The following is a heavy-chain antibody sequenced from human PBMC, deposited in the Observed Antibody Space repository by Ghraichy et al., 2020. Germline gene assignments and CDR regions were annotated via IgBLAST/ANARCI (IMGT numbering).Heavy chain of an antibody. V-gene: IGHV3-23*01. D-gene: IGHD3-16*01. J-gene: IGHJ4*02. CDR1: GFTFSSYA. CDR3: AEMGWAAPRGGY. Sequence: GGSLTLSCAASGFTFSSYAMSWVRQAPGKGLEWVSAISGSGGSTYYADSVKGRFTISRDNSKNTLYLQMNSLRAEDTAVYYCAEMGWAAPRGGYWGQGTLVTVSS. CDR2: ISGSGGST.